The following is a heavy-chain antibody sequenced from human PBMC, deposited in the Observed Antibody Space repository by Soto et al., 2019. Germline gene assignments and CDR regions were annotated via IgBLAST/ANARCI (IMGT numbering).Heavy chain of an antibody. V-gene: IGHV4-61*01. CDR1: GGSVSSGSYY. Sequence: SETLSLTCTVSGGSVSSGSYYWSWIRQPPGKGLEWIGYIYYSGSTNYNPSLKSRVTISVDTSKNQFSLKLSSVTAADTAVYYCARIDFWSGYSGAFDIWGQGTMVTVSS. CDR2: IYYSGST. CDR3: ARIDFWSGYSGAFDI. D-gene: IGHD3-3*01. J-gene: IGHJ3*02.